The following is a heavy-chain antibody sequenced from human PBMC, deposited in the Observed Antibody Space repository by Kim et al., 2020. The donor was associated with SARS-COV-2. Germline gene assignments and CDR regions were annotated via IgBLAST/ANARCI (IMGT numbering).Heavy chain of an antibody. CDR1: GFTLTNAY. J-gene: IGHJ6*02. V-gene: IGHV3-15*01. D-gene: IGHD3-16*01. CDR3: QSFVSASYGVDV. CDR2: IKSKTDGGTA. Sequence: GRSLRLSCAASGFTLTNAYMSWVRQAPGKGLEWVGLIKSKTDGGTAHYAAPVKGRFTISRDDSKNTLYLQMNSLKAEDTAVYYCQSFVSASYGVDVWGQGTTVTVSS.